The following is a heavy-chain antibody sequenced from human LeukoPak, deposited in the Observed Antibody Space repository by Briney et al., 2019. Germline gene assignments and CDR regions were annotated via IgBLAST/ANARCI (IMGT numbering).Heavy chain of an antibody. CDR1: GFTFSSYG. V-gene: IGHV3-30*18. CDR3: AKGDSYYDSSGRWDY. Sequence: GGSLRLSCAASGFTFSSYGMPWVRQAPGKGLEWVAVISYDGSNKYYADSVKGRFTISRDNSKSTLYLQMNSLRAEDTAVYYCAKGDSYYDSSGRWDYWGQGTLVTVSS. D-gene: IGHD3-22*01. J-gene: IGHJ4*02. CDR2: ISYDGSNK.